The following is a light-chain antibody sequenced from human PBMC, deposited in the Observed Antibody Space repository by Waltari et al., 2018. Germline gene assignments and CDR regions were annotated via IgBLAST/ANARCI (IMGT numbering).Light chain of an antibody. J-gene: IGLJ3*02. V-gene: IGLV2-14*03. CDR2: DVS. Sequence: QSALTQPASVSGSPGQSITISCTGTSSDVGGYNYVSWYQQHPGKAPKLMIYDVSNRPSGVVNRFSGSKSGNTASLTISGLQAEDEADYYCSSYTSSGPWVFGGGTKLTVL. CDR1: SSDVGGYNY. CDR3: SSYTSSGPWV.